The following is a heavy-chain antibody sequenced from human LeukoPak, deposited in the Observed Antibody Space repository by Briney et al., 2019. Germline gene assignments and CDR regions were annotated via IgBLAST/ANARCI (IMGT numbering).Heavy chain of an antibody. CDR2: ISFDGSNK. Sequence: GGSLRLSCAASGFTFSSYGMHWVRQAPGKGLEWVAVISFDGSNKYFADSVKGRFTISRDNSKNTLYLQMNSLRVEDTALYYCARAITILPTSPGALDIWGQGTMVTVSS. J-gene: IGHJ3*02. CDR1: GFTFSSYG. V-gene: IGHV3-30*03. CDR3: ARAITILPTSPGALDI. D-gene: IGHD3-9*01.